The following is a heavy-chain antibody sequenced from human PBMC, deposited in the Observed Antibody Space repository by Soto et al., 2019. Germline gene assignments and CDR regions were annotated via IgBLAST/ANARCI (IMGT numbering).Heavy chain of an antibody. CDR3: ARETRWFDP. CDR1: GGTFSSYA. J-gene: IGHJ5*02. Sequence: SVKVSCKASGGTFSSYAIIWVRQAPGQGLEWMGGIIPFFGTANYAQRFQGRVTITADDSTSTAYMELSSLRSEDTAVYYCARETRWFDPWGQGTLVTVSS. CDR2: IIPFFGTA. V-gene: IGHV1-69*13.